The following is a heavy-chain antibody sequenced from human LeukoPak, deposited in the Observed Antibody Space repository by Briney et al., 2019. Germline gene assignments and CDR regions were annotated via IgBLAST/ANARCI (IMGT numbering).Heavy chain of an antibody. CDR3: ARVDTAMVLQN. CDR2: IYYSGST. Sequence: SETLSLTCTVSGGSISSYYWSWIRQPPGKGLEWIGYIYYSGSTSYNPSLKSRVTISVDTSKNQFSLKLSSVTAADTAVYYCARVDTAMVLQNWGQGTLVTVSS. CDR1: GGSISSYY. J-gene: IGHJ1*01. D-gene: IGHD5-18*01. V-gene: IGHV4-59*01.